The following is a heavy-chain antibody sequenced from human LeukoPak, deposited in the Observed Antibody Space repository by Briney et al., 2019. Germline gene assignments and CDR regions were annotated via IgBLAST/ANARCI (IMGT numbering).Heavy chain of an antibody. V-gene: IGHV3-23*01. J-gene: IGHJ4*02. CDR3: AKSSYYDASGYYGEYYFDY. D-gene: IGHD3-22*01. Sequence: GGSLRLSCVSSGFIFSNYAMSWVRQAPGKGLEWVSSISGSGGSTHYADSVKGRFTISRDKTKNTLYLQMNSLRAEDTAVYYCAKSSYYDASGYYGEYYFDYWGQGTLVTVSS. CDR2: ISGSGGST. CDR1: GFIFSNYA.